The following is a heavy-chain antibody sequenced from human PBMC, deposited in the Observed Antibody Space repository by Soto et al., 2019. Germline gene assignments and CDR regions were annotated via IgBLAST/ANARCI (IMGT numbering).Heavy chain of an antibody. CDR3: ARDSRSGYYFDN. CDR1: GDSISSGGYS. CDR2: TYHSGGA. J-gene: IGHJ4*02. Sequence: QLQLQESGSGLVKPSQTLSLTCVVSGDSISSGGYSWNWIRQPPGKALEWIGHTYHSGGALYNPSLDSRVTISVDKSKNHFSLRLTSVTAADTAVYYCARDSRSGYYFDNGGQGTLVTVSS. D-gene: IGHD3-22*01. V-gene: IGHV4-30-2*01.